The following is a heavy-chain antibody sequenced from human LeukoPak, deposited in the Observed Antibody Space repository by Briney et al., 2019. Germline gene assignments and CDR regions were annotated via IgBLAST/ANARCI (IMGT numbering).Heavy chain of an antibody. D-gene: IGHD2-15*01. CDR3: ANRYCSGGSCHRDC. CDR2: IQYDGSNK. Sequence: PGGSLRLSCAASGFTFSNYGMHWVRQAPGKGLEWVAFIQYDGSNKYYADSVKGRFTISRDNSKNTLYLQMNSLRAEDTALYYCANRYCSGGSCHRDCWGQGTLVTVSS. J-gene: IGHJ4*02. V-gene: IGHV3-30*02. CDR1: GFTFSNYG.